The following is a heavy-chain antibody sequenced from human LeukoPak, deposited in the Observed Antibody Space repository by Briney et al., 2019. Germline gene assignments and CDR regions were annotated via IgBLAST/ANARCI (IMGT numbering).Heavy chain of an antibody. CDR3: ARDHSSSCQLLDY. Sequence: ASVKVSCKASGYTFTSYGISWVRQAPGQGLEWMGWISAYNGDTVYAPKFQGRITLTTDSSTSTANLELSSLRSDDTAVYYCARDHSSSCQLLDYWGQGTLVTISS. J-gene: IGHJ4*02. CDR1: GYTFTSYG. D-gene: IGHD6-13*01. V-gene: IGHV1-18*01. CDR2: ISAYNGDT.